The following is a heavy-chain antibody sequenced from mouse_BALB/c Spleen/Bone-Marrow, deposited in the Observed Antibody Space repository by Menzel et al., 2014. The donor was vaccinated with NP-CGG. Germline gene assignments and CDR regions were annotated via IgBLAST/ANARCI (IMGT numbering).Heavy chain of an antibody. CDR3: ANYYYGYYFDS. Sequence: EVQLQESGAELVKPGASVKLSCTASGFNIKDTYMHWVKQRPEQGLEWIGRIDPANGNTKYDPKFQGKATITADTFSNTAYLQLSSLTSEDTAVYYCANYYYGYYFDSWGQGTTLTVSS. CDR2: IDPANGNT. V-gene: IGHV14-3*02. D-gene: IGHD1-1*01. J-gene: IGHJ2*01. CDR1: GFNIKDTY.